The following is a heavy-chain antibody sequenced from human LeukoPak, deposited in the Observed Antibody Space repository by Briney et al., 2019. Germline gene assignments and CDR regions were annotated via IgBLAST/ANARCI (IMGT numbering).Heavy chain of an antibody. V-gene: IGHV3-23*01. D-gene: IGHD6-13*01. Sequence: GGSLRLSCAASGFTFSSYAMGWVRQAPGKGLEWVSAISGSGGSTYYTDSVKGRFTISRDNSKNTLYLQMNSLRAEDTAIYFCAKDLYTSTWYVRAPDYWGQGTLVTVSS. CDR1: GFTFSSYA. CDR3: AKDLYTSTWYVRAPDY. J-gene: IGHJ4*02. CDR2: ISGSGGST.